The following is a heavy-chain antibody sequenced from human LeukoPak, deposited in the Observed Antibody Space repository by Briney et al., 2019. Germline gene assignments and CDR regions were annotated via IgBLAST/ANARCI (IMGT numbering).Heavy chain of an antibody. D-gene: IGHD5-18*01. CDR3: ARGSAMVSDAFDI. V-gene: IGHV1-2*02. CDR1: GYTFSGYY. CDR2: INPHSGGT. J-gene: IGHJ3*02. Sequence: ASVKVSCKTSGYTFSGYYMHWVRQAPGQGLEWMGWINPHSGGTNYAQKFQGRVTMTRDTSISTAYMELSRLRSDDTAVYYCARGSAMVSDAFDIWGQGTTVIVSS.